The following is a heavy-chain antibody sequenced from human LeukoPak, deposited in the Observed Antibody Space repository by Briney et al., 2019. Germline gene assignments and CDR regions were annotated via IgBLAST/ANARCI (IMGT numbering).Heavy chain of an antibody. J-gene: IGHJ4*02. CDR1: GGSISPYY. Sequence: PSETLSLTCTVSGGSISPYYWSWIRQPPGKGLEWLGYIYYSGNTDYNPSLKSRVAISLDTSKNQFSLKLSSVTAADTAVYYCARSTGSTMFIDYWGQGTLVTVSS. CDR3: ARSTGSTMFIDY. V-gene: IGHV4-59*01. D-gene: IGHD3-10*02. CDR2: IYYSGNT.